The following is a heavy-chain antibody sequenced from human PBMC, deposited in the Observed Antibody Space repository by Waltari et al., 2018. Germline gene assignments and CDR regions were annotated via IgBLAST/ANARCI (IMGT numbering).Heavy chain of an antibody. V-gene: IGHV4-59*01. CDR1: GGSINHYF. Sequence: QVQLQESGPGLVKPSETLSLTCTVSGGSINHYFWSWIRQPPGKGLEWIGYIYYSGATNDNPSLKSRVTISVDTSKNQISLKLSSVTAADTAVYYCARDPPRGAVTSDYGMDVWGQGTTVTVSS. D-gene: IGHD4-17*01. CDR2: IYYSGAT. CDR3: ARDPPRGAVTSDYGMDV. J-gene: IGHJ6*02.